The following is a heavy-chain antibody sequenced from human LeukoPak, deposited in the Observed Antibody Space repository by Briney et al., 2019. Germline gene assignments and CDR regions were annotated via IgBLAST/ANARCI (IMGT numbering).Heavy chain of an antibody. J-gene: IGHJ4*02. CDR1: GITVSRNY. D-gene: IGHD3-16*01. V-gene: IGHV3-66*01. CDR3: ASGPWDFDY. CDR2: LYIGGDT. Sequence: GGSLRLSCAASGITVSRNYMSWVRQPPGKGLEWVSVLYIGGDTFYADSVKGRFTISRDTSRNTLYLQMNSLRAEDTAVYYCASGPWDFDYWGQGTPVTVSS.